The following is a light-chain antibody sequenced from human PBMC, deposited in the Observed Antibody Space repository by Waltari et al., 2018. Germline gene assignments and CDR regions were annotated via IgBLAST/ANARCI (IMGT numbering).Light chain of an antibody. CDR1: QSIGRS. Sequence: IQMTQSPSSLSASVGDRVTITCRASQSIGRSLIWYQQRPGKAPKLLIYAASSLQSGVPSRFSGRGSGTDFTLAISSLQPEDFATYYCQQSYTSPPTFGQGTKLEIK. J-gene: IGKJ2*01. CDR2: AAS. CDR3: QQSYTSPPT. V-gene: IGKV1-39*01.